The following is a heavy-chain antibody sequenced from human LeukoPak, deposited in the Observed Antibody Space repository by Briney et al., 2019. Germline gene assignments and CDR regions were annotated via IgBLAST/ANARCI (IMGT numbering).Heavy chain of an antibody. V-gene: IGHV3-23*01. D-gene: IGHD2-15*01. CDR3: AKDREGYCSGGSCYAWY. J-gene: IGHJ4*02. CDR2: ISGSGGST. CDR1: GFTFSSYG. Sequence: GGSLRLSCAASGFTFSSYGMSWVRQAPGKGLEWVSAISGSGGSTYYADSVKGRFTISGDNSKNTLYLQMNSLRAEDTAVYYCAKDREGYCSGGSCYAWYWGQGTLVTVSS.